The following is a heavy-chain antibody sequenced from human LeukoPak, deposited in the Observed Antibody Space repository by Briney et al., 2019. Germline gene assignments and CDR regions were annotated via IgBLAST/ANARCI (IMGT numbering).Heavy chain of an antibody. CDR3: ARDFGSSSDTLGWFDP. J-gene: IGHJ5*02. CDR1: GYTFTSYY. Sequence: VASVKVSCKASGYTFTSYYMHWVRQAPGQGLEWMGIINPSGGSTSYAQKFRGRVTMTRDTSTSTVYMELSSLRSEDTAVYYCARDFGSSSDTLGWFDPWGQGTLVTVSS. D-gene: IGHD6-13*01. V-gene: IGHV1-46*01. CDR2: INPSGGST.